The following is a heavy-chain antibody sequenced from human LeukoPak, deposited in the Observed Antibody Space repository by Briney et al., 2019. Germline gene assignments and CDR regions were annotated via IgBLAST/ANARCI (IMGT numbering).Heavy chain of an antibody. J-gene: IGHJ4*02. V-gene: IGHV3-30*02. D-gene: IGHD3-16*02. CDR3: ANLLVAGPDY. CDR2: IRNDGTNT. Sequence: PGGSLRLSCVASGFTFSSYGMHWVRQAPGKGLEWVSFIRNDGTNTYYADSVKGRFTISKDNSRNTLYLLMNSLRTEDTAVYYCANLLVAGPDYWGQGTLVTVSS. CDR1: GFTFSSYG.